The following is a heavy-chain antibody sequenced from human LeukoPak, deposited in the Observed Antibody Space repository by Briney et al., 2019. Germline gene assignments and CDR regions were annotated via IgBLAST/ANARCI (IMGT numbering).Heavy chain of an antibody. Sequence: GGSLRLSCAASGFTFSSYWMYWVRQAPGKGLVWVSRINSDGNSTSYADSVKGRFTISRDNSKNTLYLQMNSLGAEDTAVYYCAKGGAAAGAPDYWGQGTLVTVSS. J-gene: IGHJ4*02. CDR1: GFTFSSYW. CDR3: AKGGAAAGAPDY. D-gene: IGHD6-13*01. V-gene: IGHV3-74*01. CDR2: INSDGNST.